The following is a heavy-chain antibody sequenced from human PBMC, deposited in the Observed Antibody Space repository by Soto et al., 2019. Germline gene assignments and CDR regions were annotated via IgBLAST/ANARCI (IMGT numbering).Heavy chain of an antibody. V-gene: IGHV4-4*07. CDR1: GGSVSSSY. D-gene: IGHD3-22*01. Sequence: SETLSLTCTVSGGSVSSSYWSWVRQPAGKGLEWIGRIHTRGIINYNPSLTGRVTMSVDTSKNQFFLRLSSVTAADTGVYFCARGHSARSGYYDVAWGQETLVTVSS. CDR3: ARGHSARSGYYDVA. J-gene: IGHJ5*02. CDR2: IHTRGII.